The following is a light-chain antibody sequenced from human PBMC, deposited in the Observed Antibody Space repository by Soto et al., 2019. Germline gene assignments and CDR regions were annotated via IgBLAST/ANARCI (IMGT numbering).Light chain of an antibody. J-gene: IGLJ1*01. CDR3: LSFTTTSTHV. CDR1: SSDIGAYDY. V-gene: IGLV2-14*01. Sequence: ALTQPASLSGSPGQSITISCTGTSSDIGAYDYVPWFQQHPGKAPKLMISEVNNRPSGVSNRFSGSKSGNTAYLTISGLQVEDEAEYFCLSFTTTSTHVFGTGTKVTV. CDR2: EVN.